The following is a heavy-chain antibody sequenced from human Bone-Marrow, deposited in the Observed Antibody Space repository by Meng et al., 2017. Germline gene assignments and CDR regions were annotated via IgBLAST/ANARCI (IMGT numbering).Heavy chain of an antibody. CDR1: GGSISSYY. D-gene: IGHD4-17*01. CDR3: ARDLGDYGDYGADY. V-gene: IGHV4-59*01. J-gene: IGHJ4*02. CDR2: IYYSGST. Sequence: GSLRLSCTVSGGSISSYYWSWIRQPPGKGLEWIGYIYYSGSTNYNPSLKSRVTISVDTSKNQFSLKLSSVTAADTAVYYCARDLGDYGDYGADYWGQGTLVTVSS.